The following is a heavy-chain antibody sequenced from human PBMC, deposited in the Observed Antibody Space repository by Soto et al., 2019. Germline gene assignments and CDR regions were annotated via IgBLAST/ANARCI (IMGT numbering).Heavy chain of an antibody. CDR2: IDNSGTRT. V-gene: IGHV3-23*05. J-gene: IGHJ4*02. CDR1: PVGFSGLG. Sequence: EVQLLESGGRLFQPGQSLSLPWAASPVGFSGLGMSWVRKAPGKGLEWVSTIDNSGTRTHYADSVKGRFTISRDTSKYTLDLQMDYLRAEDTALYHCVSWLSAHFDYWGRGTLVTVSS. CDR3: VSWLSAHFDY. D-gene: IGHD6-19*01.